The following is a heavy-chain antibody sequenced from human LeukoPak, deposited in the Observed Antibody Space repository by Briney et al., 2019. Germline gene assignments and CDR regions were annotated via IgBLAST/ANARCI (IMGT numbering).Heavy chain of an antibody. CDR2: INHSGST. J-gene: IGHJ4*02. V-gene: IGHV4-34*01. D-gene: IGHD2-15*01. Sequence: SETLSLTCAVYGGSFSGYYWSWIRQPPGKGLEWIGEINHSGSTNYNPSLKSRVTISVDTSKNQFSLKLSSVTAADTAVYYCARESGGSREGTFDYWGQGTLVTVSS. CDR3: ARESGGSREGTFDY. CDR1: GGSFSGYY.